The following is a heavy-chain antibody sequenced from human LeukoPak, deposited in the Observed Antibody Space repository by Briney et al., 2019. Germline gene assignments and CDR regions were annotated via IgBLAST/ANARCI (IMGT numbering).Heavy chain of an antibody. D-gene: IGHD4-17*01. Sequence: SETLSLTCAVSTGSLSGYSWGWIRQAPGKGLDWIGEIHHSGSTTYNSSLKNRVTISLDKPKSQFSLILASVTAADTAVYYCTRQSGTVTPIDYWGQGILVTVSS. CDR3: TRQSGTVTPIDY. V-gene: IGHV4-34*01. CDR2: IHHSGST. J-gene: IGHJ4*02. CDR1: TGSLSGYS.